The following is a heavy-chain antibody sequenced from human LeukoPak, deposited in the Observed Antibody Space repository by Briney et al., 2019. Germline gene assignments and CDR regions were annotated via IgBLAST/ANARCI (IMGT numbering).Heavy chain of an antibody. V-gene: IGHV1-69*01. CDR2: IIPIFGTA. CDR3: ARGQLRPSWFDP. D-gene: IGHD2-2*01. Sequence: GASVKVSCKASGGTFSSYAISWVRQAPGQGLEWMGGIIPIFGTADYAQKFQGRVTITADESTNTAYMELSSLRSEDTAVYYCARGQLRPSWFDPWGQGTLVTVSS. CDR1: GGTFSSYA. J-gene: IGHJ5*02.